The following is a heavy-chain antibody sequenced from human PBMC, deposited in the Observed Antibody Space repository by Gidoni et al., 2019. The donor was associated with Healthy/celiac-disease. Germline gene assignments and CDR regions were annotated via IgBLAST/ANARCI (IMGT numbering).Heavy chain of an antibody. CDR1: GFTFSSYA. Sequence: QVQLVESGGGVVQPGRSLRLSCAASGFTFSSYAMQWVRQAPGKGLEWVAVISYDGSKKYYADPGKGRFTIYRDNSKSTLYLKMNSLRAEDTAVYYCARDPPTAIILYGMDVWGQGTTVTVSS. V-gene: IGHV3-30-3*01. CDR3: ARDPPTAIILYGMDV. CDR2: ISYDGSKK. J-gene: IGHJ6*02.